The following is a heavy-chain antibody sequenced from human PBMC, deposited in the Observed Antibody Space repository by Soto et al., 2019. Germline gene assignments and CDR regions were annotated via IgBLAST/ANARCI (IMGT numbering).Heavy chain of an antibody. CDR1: GGSFSGYI. D-gene: IGHD1-26*01. CDR2: INHSGSS. J-gene: IGHJ4*02. V-gene: IGHV4-34*01. CDR3: TRGLFSGSSYSGSWYYFDS. Sequence: PSETLSLTCAVSGGSFSGYIWTWIRQTPGKGLQWIGQINHSGSSIYNPSLKNRVTISTMSNNKFSLELSSVTAADTAGYYCTRGLFSGSSYSGSWYYFDSWGQGTMVTVSS.